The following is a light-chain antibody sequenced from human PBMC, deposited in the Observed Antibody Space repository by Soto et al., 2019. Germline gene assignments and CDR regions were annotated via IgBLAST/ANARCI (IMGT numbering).Light chain of an antibody. J-gene: IGKJ1*01. CDR2: KAP. CDR1: QTISSL. CDR3: QHYNSYSEA. V-gene: IGKV1-5*03. Sequence: IKMTQSPSTLSGYVGDRVTITCRASQTISSLLAWYQQKPGKAPKLLIYKAPTLKSGVPSRFSGSGSGTEFTLTISSLQPDDFATYYCQHYNSYSEAFGQGTKVDNK.